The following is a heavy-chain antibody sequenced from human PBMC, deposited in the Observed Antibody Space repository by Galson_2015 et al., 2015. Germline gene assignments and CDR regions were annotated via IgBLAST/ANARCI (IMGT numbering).Heavy chain of an antibody. Sequence: SLRLSCAASGFIFSDYSLTWVRQAPGKGLEWVSSISDSSSDIYYADSVKGRFAISRDNAKKSLYPQMNSLRAEDTAVYYCAKVFSGYYYGSVDYWGQGTLVTVSS. V-gene: IGHV3-21*04. CDR1: GFIFSDYS. J-gene: IGHJ4*02. CDR3: AKVFSGYYYGSVDY. D-gene: IGHD3-10*01. CDR2: ISDSSSDI.